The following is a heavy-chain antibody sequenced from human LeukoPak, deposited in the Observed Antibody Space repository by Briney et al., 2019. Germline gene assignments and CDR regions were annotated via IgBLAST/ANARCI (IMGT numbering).Heavy chain of an antibody. D-gene: IGHD6-13*01. Sequence: GGSLRLSCAASGFTFSSYAMSWVRQAPGKGLEWVSVISGSGGSTYYADSVKGRFTISRDNSRNTLYLQMNSLRAEDTAVYYCAKGPGEGSSWWGADAFDIWGQGTMVTVSS. CDR2: ISGSGGST. CDR3: AKGPGEGSSWWGADAFDI. V-gene: IGHV3-23*01. J-gene: IGHJ3*02. CDR1: GFTFSSYA.